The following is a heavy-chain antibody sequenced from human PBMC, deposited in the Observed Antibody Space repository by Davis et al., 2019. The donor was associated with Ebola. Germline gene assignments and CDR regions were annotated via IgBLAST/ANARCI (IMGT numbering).Heavy chain of an antibody. CDR1: GFSVSDKY. V-gene: IGHV3-53*01. Sequence: GESLKISCAASGFSVSDKYMTWVRQAPGKGLEWVSVIYNDGSTYYADSVKGRFTISRDNFKNTLYLQMNSLRAEDTAVYYCARERARNTWFDPWGQGTLVTVSS. CDR2: IYNDGST. J-gene: IGHJ5*02. CDR3: ARERARNTWFDP.